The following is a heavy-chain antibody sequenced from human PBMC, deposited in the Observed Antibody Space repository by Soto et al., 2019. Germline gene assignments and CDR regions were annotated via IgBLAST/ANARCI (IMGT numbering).Heavy chain of an antibody. V-gene: IGHV1-69*02. D-gene: IGHD2-2*01. CDR3: ASTSTTARFDH. Sequence: QVQLVQSGAEVKKPGSSVKVSCKASGGTFSSYTISWVRQAPGQGLEWMGRIIPILGIANYAQKFQGRVTITADKPTSAAYMELSSLRSEDTAVYYCASTSTTARFDHWGQGTLVTVSS. J-gene: IGHJ4*02. CDR2: IIPILGIA. CDR1: GGTFSSYT.